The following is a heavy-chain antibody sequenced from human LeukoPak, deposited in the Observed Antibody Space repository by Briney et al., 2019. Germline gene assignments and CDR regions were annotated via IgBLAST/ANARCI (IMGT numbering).Heavy chain of an antibody. J-gene: IGHJ6*03. CDR2: IYYSGST. Sequence: SETLSLTCTVSGGSVSSHQWRWIRQPPGKGLEWIGYIYYSGSTNYNPSLKSRFTISIDTSNNRFSLKLSSVTAADTAVYYCARGVLTTVSYYMDVWGKGTTVTVSS. CDR1: GGSVSSHQ. CDR3: ARGVLTTVSYYMDV. D-gene: IGHD4-11*01. V-gene: IGHV4-59*02.